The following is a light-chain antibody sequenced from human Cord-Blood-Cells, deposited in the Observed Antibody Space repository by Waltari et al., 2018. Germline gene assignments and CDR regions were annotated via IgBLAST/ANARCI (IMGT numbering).Light chain of an antibody. CDR2: EVS. V-gene: IGLV2-8*01. Sequence: QSALTQPPPASGSPGQSVTISCPGPSSDVGGYNYVPWYQQHPGKAPKLMIYEVSKRPSGVPDRFSGSKSGNTASLTVSGLQAEDEADYYCSSYAGSNNLVFGGGTKLTVL. CDR3: SSYAGSNNLV. J-gene: IGLJ2*01. CDR1: SSDVGGYNY.